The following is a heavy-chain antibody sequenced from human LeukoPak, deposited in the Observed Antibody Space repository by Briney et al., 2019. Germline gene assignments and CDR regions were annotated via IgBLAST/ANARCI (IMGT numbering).Heavy chain of an antibody. CDR1: GFTFSSYG. V-gene: IGHV3-30*03. J-gene: IGHJ6*03. CDR2: ISYDGSDK. Sequence: GGSLRLSCAASGFTFSSYGIHWVRQAPGKGLEWVAVISYDGSDKYYADSVKGRFTISRDTSKNTLYLQMNSLRPEDTAVYYCARDSDPGPYYYYYMDVWGKGTTVTVSS. CDR3: ARDSDPGPYYYYYMDV.